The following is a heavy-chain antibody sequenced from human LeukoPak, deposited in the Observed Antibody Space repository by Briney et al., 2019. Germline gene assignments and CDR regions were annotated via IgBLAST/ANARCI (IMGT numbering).Heavy chain of an antibody. CDR3: ARHVLAAAGSFDP. V-gene: IGHV4-31*03. J-gene: IGHJ5*02. D-gene: IGHD6-13*01. CDR1: RGSISCGGYY. Sequence: SQTLSLTCTVSRGSISCGGYYWSWIRQHPGKGLEWIGYIYYSGSTNYNPSLKSRVTISVDTSKNQFSLKLSFVTAADTAVYYCARHVLAAAGSFDPWGQGTLVTVSS. CDR2: IYYSGST.